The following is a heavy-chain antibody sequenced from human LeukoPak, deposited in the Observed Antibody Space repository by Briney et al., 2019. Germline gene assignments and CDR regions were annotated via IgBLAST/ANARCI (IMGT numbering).Heavy chain of an antibody. CDR2: VSGSGGST. CDR3: AKWRVYDFDSSGYWDF. CDR1: GFTFSGSA. Sequence: GGSLKLSCAASGFTFSGSAMHWVRQAPGKGLEWVSVVSGSGGSTYYADSVKDRFTISRDNSGDTLYLQMSSLRADDTAIYYCAKWRVYDFDSSGYWDFWGQGTLVTVSS. D-gene: IGHD3-22*01. V-gene: IGHV3-23*01. J-gene: IGHJ4*02.